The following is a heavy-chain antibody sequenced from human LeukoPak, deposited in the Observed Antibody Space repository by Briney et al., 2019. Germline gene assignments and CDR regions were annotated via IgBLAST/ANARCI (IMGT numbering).Heavy chain of an antibody. CDR1: GFTFGSYE. CDR2: ISSSGSTI. J-gene: IGHJ4*02. CDR3: ASPPPYSGSYGY. Sequence: PGGSLRLSCAASGFTFGSYEMNWVRQAPGKGLEWVSYISSSGSTIYYADSVKGRFTISRDNAKNSLYLQMNSLRAEDTAVYYCASPPPYSGSYGYWGQGTLVTVSS. D-gene: IGHD1-26*01. V-gene: IGHV3-48*03.